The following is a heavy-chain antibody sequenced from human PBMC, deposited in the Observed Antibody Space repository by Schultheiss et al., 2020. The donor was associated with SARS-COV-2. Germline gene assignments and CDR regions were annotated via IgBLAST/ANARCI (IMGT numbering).Heavy chain of an antibody. D-gene: IGHD2-2*01. V-gene: IGHV4-61*01. CDR3: ARGPARGAYYYYYYMDV. Sequence: SQTLSLTCTVSGGSVSSGSYYWSWIRQPPGKGLEWIGEINHSGSTNYSPSLKSRVTISVDTSKNQFSLKLSSVTAADTAVYYCARGPARGAYYYYYYMDVWGKGTTVTVSS. CDR1: GGSVSSGSYY. J-gene: IGHJ6*03. CDR2: INHSGST.